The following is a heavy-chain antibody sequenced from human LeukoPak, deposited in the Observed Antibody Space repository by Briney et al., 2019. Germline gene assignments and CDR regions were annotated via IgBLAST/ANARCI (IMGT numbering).Heavy chain of an antibody. CDR2: ISVNGGST. CDR1: GFTFSDAW. CDR3: ARVIVFRGYMDV. V-gene: IGHV3-11*04. Sequence: GGSLRLSCAASGFTFSDAWMSWVRQAPGKGLEWVSVISVNGGSTYYADSVKGRFTISRDNAKNSLYLQMNSLRAEDTAVYYCARVIVFRGYMDVWGKGTTVTVSS. D-gene: IGHD1-26*01. J-gene: IGHJ6*03.